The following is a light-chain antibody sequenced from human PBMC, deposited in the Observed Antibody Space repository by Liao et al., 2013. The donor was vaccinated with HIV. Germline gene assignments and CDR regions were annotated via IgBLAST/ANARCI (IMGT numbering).Light chain of an antibody. CDR1: KVGDKY. CDR3: QVWDFSTSFV. V-gene: IGLV3-1*01. Sequence: SHELTQPPSVSVSPGQTATITCSGDKVGDKYVSWYQRKPGQSPEVVIYEDTKRPSGIPARFSGSNSGDTATLTISGTQAMDEADYFCQVWDFSTSFVFGTGTKVTVL. CDR2: EDT. J-gene: IGLJ1*01.